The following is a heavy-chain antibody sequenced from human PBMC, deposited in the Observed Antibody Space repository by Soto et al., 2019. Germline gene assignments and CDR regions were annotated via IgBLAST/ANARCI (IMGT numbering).Heavy chain of an antibody. Sequence: GASVKVSCKASGYTFTGYYMHWVRQAPGQGLEWMGWINPNSGGTNYAQKFQGWVTMTRDTSISTAYMELSRLRSDDTAVYYCARGGVTVTTFKGYYYYGMDVWGQGTTVTVS. CDR2: INPNSGGT. CDR1: GYTFTGYY. J-gene: IGHJ6*02. D-gene: IGHD4-17*01. CDR3: ARGGVTVTTFKGYYYYGMDV. V-gene: IGHV1-2*04.